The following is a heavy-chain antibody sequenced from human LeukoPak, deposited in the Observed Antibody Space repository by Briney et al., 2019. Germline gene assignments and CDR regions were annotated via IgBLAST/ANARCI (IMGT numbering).Heavy chain of an antibody. CDR1: GYTFTSYA. J-gene: IGHJ4*02. CDR2: IYAGNGNT. V-gene: IGHV1-3*01. Sequence: ASVKVXXXASGYTFTSYAMHWVRQAPGQRLEWMGWIYAGNGNTKYSQKFQGRVTITRDTSASTAYMELSSLRSEDTAVYYCARGPVAVAGLDVGDCWGQGTLVTVSS. D-gene: IGHD6-19*01. CDR3: ARGPVAVAGLDVGDC.